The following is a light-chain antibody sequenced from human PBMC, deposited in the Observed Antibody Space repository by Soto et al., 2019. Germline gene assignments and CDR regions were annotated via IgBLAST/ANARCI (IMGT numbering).Light chain of an antibody. J-gene: IGKJ4*01. Sequence: DIQMTQSPSTRSASLGDRVTITCRASQSISSWLAWYQQKPGKAPKLLIYDASSLESGVPSRFSGSGSGTDFTLTISSLEPGDFAVYYCQQRSDWPPELTFGGGTKVDIK. CDR3: QQRSDWPPELT. V-gene: IGKV1-5*01. CDR2: DAS. CDR1: QSISSW.